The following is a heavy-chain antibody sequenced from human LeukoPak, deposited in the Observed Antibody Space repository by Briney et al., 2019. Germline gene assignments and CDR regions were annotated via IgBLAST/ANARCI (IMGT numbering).Heavy chain of an antibody. CDR1: GFTFSSYA. J-gene: IGHJ6*03. V-gene: IGHV3-23*01. CDR2: ISGSGGST. CDR3: AKGGLYYDYVWGSYRYYYYYMDV. Sequence: PGGSLRLSCAASGFTFSSYAMSWVRQAPGKGLEWVSAISGSGGSTYYADSVKGRFTISRDNSKNTLYLQMNSLRAEDTAVYYCAKGGLYYDYVWGSYRYYYYYMDVWGKGTTVTVSS. D-gene: IGHD3-16*02.